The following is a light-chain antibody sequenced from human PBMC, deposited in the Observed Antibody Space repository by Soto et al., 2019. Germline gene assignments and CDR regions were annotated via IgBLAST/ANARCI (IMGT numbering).Light chain of an antibody. J-gene: IGLJ2*01. Sequence: QLVLTQPPSACASLGASFKLTCTLSIAHSLFAIAWHQQQPDNGPRFLMKLNNDGSHTKGDGIPDRFSGSSSGAERYLTISSLKYEDEADYYCQTWGSGIIFGGGTTVTVL. CDR1: IAHSLFA. CDR3: QTWGSGII. V-gene: IGLV4-69*01. CDR2: LNNDGSH.